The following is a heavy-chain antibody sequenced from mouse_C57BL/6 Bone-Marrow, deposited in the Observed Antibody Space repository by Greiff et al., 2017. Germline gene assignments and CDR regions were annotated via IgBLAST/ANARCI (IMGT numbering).Heavy chain of an antibody. D-gene: IGHD4-1*01. V-gene: IGHV1-7*01. CDR1: GYTFTSYW. CDR3: VSVEGLGRDFDY. Sequence: VQGVESGAELAKPGASVKLSCKASGYTFTSYWMHWVKQRPGQGLEWIGYINPSSGYTKYNQKFKDKATLTADKSSSTAYMQLSSLTYEDSAVYYCVSVEGLGRDFDYWGQGTTLTVSS. CDR2: INPSSGYT. J-gene: IGHJ2*01.